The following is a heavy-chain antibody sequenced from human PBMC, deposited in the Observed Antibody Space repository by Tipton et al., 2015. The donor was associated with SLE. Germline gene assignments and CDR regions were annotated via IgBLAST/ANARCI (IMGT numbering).Heavy chain of an antibody. J-gene: IGHJ1*01. CDR1: GFSFSNYD. V-gene: IGHV3-13*01. CDR3: AKDLDSNGDYGLDDEYFHH. CDR2: IGAGGHT. Sequence: GFLRLSCAASGFSFSNYDFHWVRQATGKGLEWVSAIGAGGHTYYPGSVKGRFTISRDNSKSTLYLQMSSLRAEDTAVYYCAKDLDSNGDYGLDDEYFHHWGQGTLVTVSS. D-gene: IGHD4-17*01.